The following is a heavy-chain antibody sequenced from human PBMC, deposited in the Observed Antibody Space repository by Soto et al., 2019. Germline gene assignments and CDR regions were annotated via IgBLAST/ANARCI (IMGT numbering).Heavy chain of an antibody. CDR2: ISGSGGST. CDR1: GFTFSSYA. CDR3: AKDGEIQLWWYLDY. J-gene: IGHJ4*02. Sequence: GGSLRLSCAASGFTFSSYAMSWVRQAPGKGLEWVSAISGSGGSTYYADSVKGRFTISRDNSKNTLYLQMNSLRAEDTAVYYCAKDGEIQLWWYLDYWGQGTLVTVYS. D-gene: IGHD5-18*01. V-gene: IGHV3-23*01.